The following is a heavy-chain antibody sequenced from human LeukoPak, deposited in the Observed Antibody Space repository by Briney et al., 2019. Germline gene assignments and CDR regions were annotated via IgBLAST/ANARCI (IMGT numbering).Heavy chain of an antibody. Sequence: GGSLRLSCAASGFTFSSYWMHWVRQAPGKGLVWVSRINSDGSSTSYADSVKGRFTISRDNAKNTLYLQTNSLRAEDTAVYYCAREAREFYYYYYYGMDVWGQGTTVTVSS. CDR1: GFTFSSYW. CDR3: AREAREFYYYYYYGMDV. D-gene: IGHD3-10*01. J-gene: IGHJ6*02. CDR2: INSDGSST. V-gene: IGHV3-74*01.